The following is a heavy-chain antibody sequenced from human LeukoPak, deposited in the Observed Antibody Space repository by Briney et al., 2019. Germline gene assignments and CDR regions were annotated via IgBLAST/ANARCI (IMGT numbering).Heavy chain of an antibody. CDR3: ARDRGVYTAMVHDAFDM. J-gene: IGHJ3*02. Sequence: GGSLRLSYAASGFTFSSYSMNWVRQAPGKGLEWDSSISSSSSYIYYADSVKGRFTISRDNAKNSLYLQMNSLRAEDTAVYYCARDRGVYTAMVHDAFDMWGQGTMVTVSS. V-gene: IGHV3-21*01. CDR1: GFTFSSYS. D-gene: IGHD5-18*01. CDR2: ISSSSSYI.